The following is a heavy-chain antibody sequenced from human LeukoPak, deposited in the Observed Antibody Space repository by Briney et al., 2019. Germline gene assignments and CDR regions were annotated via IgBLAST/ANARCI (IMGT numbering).Heavy chain of an antibody. CDR3: ARDTSTPYQYSYGSFDY. CDR1: GGSISSGSYY. D-gene: IGHD5-18*01. V-gene: IGHV4-39*07. Sequence: PSQTLSLTCTVSGGSISSGSYYWGWIRQPPGKGLEWIGSIYYSGSTYYNPSLKGRVTISVDTSKNQFSLKLSSVTAADTAVYYCARDTSTPYQYSYGSFDYWGQGTLVTVSS. CDR2: IYYSGST. J-gene: IGHJ4*02.